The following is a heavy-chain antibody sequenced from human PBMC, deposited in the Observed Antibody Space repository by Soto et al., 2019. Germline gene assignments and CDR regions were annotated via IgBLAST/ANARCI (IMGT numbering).Heavy chain of an antibody. J-gene: IGHJ4*02. CDR2: ISSTTNYI. CDR3: ARESEDLTSNFDY. Sequence: GGSLRLSCAASGFTFTRYSMNWVRQAPGKGLEWVSSISSTTNYIYYADSMKGRFTVSRDNAKNSVYLVMNSLSAEDTAVYYCARESEDLTSNFDYWGQGTLVTVSS. CDR1: GFTFTRYS. V-gene: IGHV3-21*01.